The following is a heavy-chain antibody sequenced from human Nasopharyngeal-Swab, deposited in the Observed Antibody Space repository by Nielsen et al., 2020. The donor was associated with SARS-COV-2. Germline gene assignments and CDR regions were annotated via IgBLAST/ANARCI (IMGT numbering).Heavy chain of an antibody. V-gene: IGHV1-69*01. Sequence: WVRQAPGQGLEWMGEIIPIFGTANYAQKFQGRVTITADESTSTAYMELSSLRSEDTAVYYCARWGVVATGSYYYYGMDVWGQGTTVTVSS. D-gene: IGHD5-12*01. CDR2: IIPIFGTA. CDR3: ARWGVVATGSYYYYGMDV. J-gene: IGHJ6*02.